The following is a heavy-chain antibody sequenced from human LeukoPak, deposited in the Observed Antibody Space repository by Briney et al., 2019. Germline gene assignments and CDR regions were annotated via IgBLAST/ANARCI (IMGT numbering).Heavy chain of an antibody. CDR3: ARDLQEVPRPGRVDY. J-gene: IGHJ4*02. Sequence: ASVEVSCKTSGYTFIAYYMHWVRQAPGQGLEWMGWINPNSGVTKYAQRFQGRLTMTRDTSISTAYMELSSLRSDDTAVYYCARDLQEVPRPGRVDYWGQGTLVTVSS. D-gene: IGHD1-1*01. V-gene: IGHV1-2*02. CDR2: INPNSGVT. CDR1: GYTFIAYY.